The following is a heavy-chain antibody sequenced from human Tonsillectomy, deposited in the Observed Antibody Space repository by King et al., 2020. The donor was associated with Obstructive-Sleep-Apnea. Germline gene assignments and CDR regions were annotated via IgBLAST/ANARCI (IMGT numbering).Heavy chain of an antibody. CDR3: ARDRELGISAFDI. J-gene: IGHJ3*02. CDR1: GYTFSTYG. CDR2: ISPYNGNT. V-gene: IGHV1-18*01. D-gene: IGHD7-27*01. Sequence: QLVQSGAEVKKPGATVKVSCKASGYTFSTYGLSWVRQAPGQGLEWMGWISPYNGNTNYAQNLQGRVTMTTDTSTSTAYMDLRSLRSDDTAVYYCARDRELGISAFDIWGQGKMVTVSS.